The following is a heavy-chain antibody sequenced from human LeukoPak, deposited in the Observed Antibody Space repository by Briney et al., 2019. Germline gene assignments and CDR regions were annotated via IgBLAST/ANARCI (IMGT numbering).Heavy chain of an antibody. CDR2: VDSSGGYM. CDR1: GFTFNAYS. D-gene: IGHD4-11*01. V-gene: IGHV3-21*06. Sequence: GGSLRLSCEASGFTFNAYSMNWARQAPGKGLEWVSSVDSSGGYMFYADSVKGRFIISRDNAKDSLYLQMNSLRVEDTAVYYRAGDTEGAFDIWGQGTNVTVSS. CDR3: AGDTEGAFDI. J-gene: IGHJ3*02.